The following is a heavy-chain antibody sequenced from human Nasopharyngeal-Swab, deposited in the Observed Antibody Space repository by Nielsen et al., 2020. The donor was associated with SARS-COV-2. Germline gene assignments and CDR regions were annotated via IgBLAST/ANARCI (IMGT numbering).Heavy chain of an antibody. D-gene: IGHD1-26*01. V-gene: IGHV3-21*04. CDR1: GFTFNNYN. J-gene: IGHJ4*02. CDR2: ISSSSSYI. CDR3: ARLDPWGGSYY. Sequence: GESLKISCAASGFTFNNYNFNWVRQAPGKGLEWVSSISSSSSYIYYADSVKGRFTISRHNSKNTLDLQMNSLRTEDTAVYYCARLDPWGGSYYWGQGTPVTVSS.